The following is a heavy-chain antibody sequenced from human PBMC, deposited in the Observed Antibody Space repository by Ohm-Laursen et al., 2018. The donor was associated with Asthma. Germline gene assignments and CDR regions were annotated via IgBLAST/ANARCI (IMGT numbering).Heavy chain of an antibody. Sequence: SQTLSLTCTVSGGSISSGGYYWSWIRQHPGKGLEWIGYIYYSGSTYYNPSLKSRVTISVDTSKNQFSLKLSSVTAADTAVYYCAREKSLVTAYAFDIWGQGTMVTVSS. CDR1: GGSISSGGYY. V-gene: IGHV4-31*03. D-gene: IGHD2-21*02. J-gene: IGHJ3*02. CDR2: IYYSGST. CDR3: AREKSLVTAYAFDI.